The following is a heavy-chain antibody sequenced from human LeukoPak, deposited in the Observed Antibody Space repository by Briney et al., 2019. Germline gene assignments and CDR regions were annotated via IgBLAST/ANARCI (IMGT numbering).Heavy chain of an antibody. D-gene: IGHD6-13*01. CDR1: GGTFSSYA. CDR3: ARDGESIAAAGTFSWFDP. Sequence: SVKVSCKASGGTFSSYAISWVRQAPGQGLEWMGGIIPIFGTANYAQKFQGRVTITTDESTSTAYMELSSLRPEDTAVYYCARDGESIAAAGTFSWFDPWGQGTLVTVSS. V-gene: IGHV1-69*05. J-gene: IGHJ5*02. CDR2: IIPIFGTA.